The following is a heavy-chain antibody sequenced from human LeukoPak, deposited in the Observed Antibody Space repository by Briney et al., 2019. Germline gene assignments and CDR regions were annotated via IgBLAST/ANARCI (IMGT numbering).Heavy chain of an antibody. CDR3: AKPLGYSSSWYADYYYYYGMDV. V-gene: IGHV3-23*01. CDR1: GFTVSSNY. Sequence: GGSLRLSCAASGFTVSSNYMSWVRQAPGKGLEWVSAISGSGGSTYYADSVKGRFTISRDNSKNTLYLQMNSLRAEDTAVYYCAKPLGYSSSWYADYYYYYGMDVWGQGTTVTVSS. J-gene: IGHJ6*02. CDR2: ISGSGGST. D-gene: IGHD6-13*01.